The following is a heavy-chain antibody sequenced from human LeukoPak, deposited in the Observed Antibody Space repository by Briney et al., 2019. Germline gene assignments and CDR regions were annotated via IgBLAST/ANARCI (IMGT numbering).Heavy chain of an antibody. D-gene: IGHD6-13*01. V-gene: IGHV4-38-2*02. CDR2: IYHSGST. Sequence: SETLSLTCTVSGYSISSGYYWGWIRQPPGKGLEWIGSIYHSGSTYYNPSLKSRVTISVDTSKNQFSLKLSSVTATDTAVYYCARKPIVSSSWYYFDYWGQGTLVTVSS. CDR3: ARKPIVSSSWYYFDY. J-gene: IGHJ4*02. CDR1: GYSISSGYY.